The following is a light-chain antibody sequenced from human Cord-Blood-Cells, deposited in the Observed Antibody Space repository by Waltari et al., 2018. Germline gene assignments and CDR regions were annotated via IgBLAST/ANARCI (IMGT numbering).Light chain of an antibody. V-gene: IGKV3-15*01. CDR1: QSVSSN. J-gene: IGKJ2*01. CDR2: GAS. CDR3: QQYNNWPYT. Sequence: EIVMTQSPATLSVSPGERATLSCRASQSVSSNLAWYQQKPGQAPRLLVYGASTRATGIPARFSVRGSGTEFTLTISSLQSEDFAVYYCQQYNNWPYTFGQGTKLEIK.